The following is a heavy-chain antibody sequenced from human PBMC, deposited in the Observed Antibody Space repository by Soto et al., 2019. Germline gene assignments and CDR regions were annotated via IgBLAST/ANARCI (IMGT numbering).Heavy chain of an antibody. J-gene: IGHJ5*02. CDR3: VASLAASGLNWLDP. CDR1: GGSISEKY. V-gene: IGHV4-4*07. CDR2: IFANGHT. D-gene: IGHD6-13*01. Sequence: QLQLQESGPGLVKASETLSLTCIVSGGSISEKYWNWVRQPPGKGLEWIGLIFANGHTDYNPSLKSRVTMSVDASKNQFSLRLTSMTAADTAVYYRVASLAASGLNWLDPWGRGTLVTVSS.